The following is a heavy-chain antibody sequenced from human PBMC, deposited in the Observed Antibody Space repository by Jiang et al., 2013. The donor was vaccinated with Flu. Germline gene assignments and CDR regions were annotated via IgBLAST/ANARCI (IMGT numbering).Heavy chain of an antibody. D-gene: IGHD1-26*01. V-gene: IGHV4-59*01. Sequence: GLVKPSETLSLTCTVSGGSISSYYWSWIRQPPGKGLEWIGYIYYSGSTNYNPSLKSRVTISVDTSKNQFSLKLSSVTAADTAVYYCARVLLPSRVRVGATTGNWFDPWGQGTLVTVSS. CDR1: GGSISSYY. J-gene: IGHJ5*02. CDR3: ARVLLPSRVRVGATTGNWFDP. CDR2: IYYSGST.